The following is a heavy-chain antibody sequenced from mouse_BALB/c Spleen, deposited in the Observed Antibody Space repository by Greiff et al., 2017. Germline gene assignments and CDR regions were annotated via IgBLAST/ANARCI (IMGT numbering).Heavy chain of an antibody. CDR3: ARSRDYAMDY. Sequence: EVKLVESGEGLVKPGGSLKLSCAASGFTFSSYTMSWVRQTPEKRLEWVATISSGGSYTYYADTVKGRFTISRDNPKNTLFLQMTSLRSEDTAMYYCARSRDYAMDYWGQGTSVTVSS. V-gene: IGHV5-9-1*01. CDR1: GFTFSSYT. CDR2: ISSGGSYT. J-gene: IGHJ4*01.